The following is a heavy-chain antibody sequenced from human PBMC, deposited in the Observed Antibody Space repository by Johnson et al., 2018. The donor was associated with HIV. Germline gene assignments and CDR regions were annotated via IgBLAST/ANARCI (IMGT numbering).Heavy chain of an antibody. CDR1: QFTFSSYY. V-gene: IGHV3-30*14. CDR2: ISYDGSNK. J-gene: IGHJ3*02. Sequence: QVQLVESGGGLVQPGGSPRLSCAASQFTFSSYYMNCVRQAPGKGLEWVAVISYDGSNKYYADSVKGRFTISRDNSKNTLYLQMNSLRAEDTAVYYCARACRDGYTCDAFDIWGQGTMVTVSS. D-gene: IGHD5-24*01. CDR3: ARACRDGYTCDAFDI.